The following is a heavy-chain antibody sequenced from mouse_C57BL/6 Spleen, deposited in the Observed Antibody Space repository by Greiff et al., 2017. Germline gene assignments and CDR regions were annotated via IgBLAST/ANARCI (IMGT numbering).Heavy chain of an antibody. CDR1: GFTFSDYY. CDR3: ARQTTTVVATYYAMDY. V-gene: IGHV5-12*01. J-gene: IGHJ4*01. Sequence: EVQVVESGGGLVQPGGSLKLSCAASGFTFSDYYMSWVRQTPEKRLEWVAYISNGGGSTYYPDTVKGRFTLSRDNAKNTLYLQMSRLKSEDTAIYYCARQTTTVVATYYAMDYWGQGTSVTVSS. D-gene: IGHD1-1*01. CDR2: ISNGGGST.